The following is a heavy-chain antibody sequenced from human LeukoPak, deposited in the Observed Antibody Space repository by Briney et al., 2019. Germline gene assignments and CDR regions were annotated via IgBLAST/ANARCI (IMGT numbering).Heavy chain of an antibody. J-gene: IGHJ3*02. V-gene: IGHV1-2*04. CDR3: ARDQGYDSTGHDAFDI. Sequence: ASVKVSCKASGYTFTGYYMHWVRQAPGQGLEWMGWINPKSGDTNYVQRFQGWVTMTRDTSISTAYMELSRLKSDDTAVYYCARDQGYDSTGHDAFDIWGQGTTVTVSS. CDR2: INPKSGDT. CDR1: GYTFTGYY. D-gene: IGHD3-22*01.